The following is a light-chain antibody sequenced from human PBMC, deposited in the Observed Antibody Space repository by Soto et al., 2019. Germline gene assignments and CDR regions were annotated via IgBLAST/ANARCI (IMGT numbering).Light chain of an antibody. CDR2: EVN. J-gene: IGLJ1*01. CDR3: SSYAGINNLGV. Sequence: QSALTQPPSASGSPGQSVTISCTGTSSDVGGYKYVSWYQQHPGKAPKLMIFEVNKRPSGVPDRFSGSKSGNTASLTVSGIQAEDEDDYYCSSYAGINNLGVFGTGTKVTGL. CDR1: SSDVGGYKY. V-gene: IGLV2-8*01.